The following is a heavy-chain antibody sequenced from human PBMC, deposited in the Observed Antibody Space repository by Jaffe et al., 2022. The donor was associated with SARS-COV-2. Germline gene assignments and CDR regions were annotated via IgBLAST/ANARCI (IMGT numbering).Heavy chain of an antibody. D-gene: IGHD1-26*01. CDR3: ARDGVGAAIAFDI. J-gene: IGHJ3*02. V-gene: IGHV3-21*01. Sequence: EVQLVESGGGLVKPGGSLRLSCAASGFTFSSYSMNWVRQAPGKGLEWVSSISSSSSYIYYADSVKGRFTISRDNAKNSLYLQMNSLRAEDTAVYYCARDGVGAAIAFDIWGQGTMVTVSS. CDR1: GFTFSSYS. CDR2: ISSSSSYI.